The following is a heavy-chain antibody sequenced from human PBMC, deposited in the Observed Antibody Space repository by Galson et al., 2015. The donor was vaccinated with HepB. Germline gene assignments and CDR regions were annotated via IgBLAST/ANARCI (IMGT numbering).Heavy chain of an antibody. Sequence: QSGAEVKKPGESLRISCKASGGTFSSYAISWVRQAPGQGLEWMGGIIPIFGTANYAQKLQGRVTITADESTSTAYMELSSLRSEDTAVYYCAREILRGFCSSTSCQNYGMDVWGQGTTVTVSS. CDR1: GGTFSSYA. CDR3: AREILRGFCSSTSCQNYGMDV. J-gene: IGHJ6*02. V-gene: IGHV1-69*01. D-gene: IGHD2-2*01. CDR2: IIPIFGTA.